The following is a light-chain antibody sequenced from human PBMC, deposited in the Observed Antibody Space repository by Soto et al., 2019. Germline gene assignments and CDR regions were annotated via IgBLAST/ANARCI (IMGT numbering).Light chain of an antibody. Sequence: EIVMTQSPATLSVSPGERATLSCRASQSVSSNLAWYQQKPGQAPRLLIYGASTRATGIPARFSGSGSGTEFTLTISSLQSEDFAVYYCQQYNNSSWTFRQGTKVEIK. CDR3: QQYNNSSWT. V-gene: IGKV3-15*01. CDR2: GAS. J-gene: IGKJ1*01. CDR1: QSVSSN.